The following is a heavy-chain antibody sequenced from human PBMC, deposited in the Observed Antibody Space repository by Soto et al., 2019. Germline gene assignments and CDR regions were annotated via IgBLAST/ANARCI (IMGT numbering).Heavy chain of an antibody. CDR2: ISAYNGNT. V-gene: IGHV1-18*01. D-gene: IGHD3-22*01. CDR1: GYTFTTYG. J-gene: IGHJ4*02. CDR3: ARDKSVLDDYDTSGPEGLEY. Sequence: QVQLVQSGAEVKKPETSVKVSCKASGYTFTTYGLSWVRQAPGQGLEWMGWISAYNGNTNYAQKLQGRVTMTTDTSTSTADMELRSLRSDDTAVYYCARDKSVLDDYDTSGPEGLEYWGQGTLGTVSS.